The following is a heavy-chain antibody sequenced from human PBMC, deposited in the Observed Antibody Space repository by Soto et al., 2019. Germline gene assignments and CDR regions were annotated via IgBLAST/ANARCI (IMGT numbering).Heavy chain of an antibody. Sequence: SETLSLTCTVSGDSISNGAYYWXWIRQHPGKGLEWIVYMHYSGTTYYNPSLKSRVTISVDRSKNQFSLKLSSVTAADTAAYYCARATVTRVDYWGLGTLVTVSP. J-gene: IGHJ4*02. CDR1: GDSISNGAYY. CDR3: ARATVTRVDY. D-gene: IGHD4-17*01. V-gene: IGHV4-30-4*08. CDR2: MHYSGTT.